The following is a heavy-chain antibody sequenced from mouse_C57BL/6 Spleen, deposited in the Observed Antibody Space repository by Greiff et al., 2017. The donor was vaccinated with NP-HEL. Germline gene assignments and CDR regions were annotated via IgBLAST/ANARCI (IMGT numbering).Heavy chain of an antibody. V-gene: IGHV3-6*01. CDR3: ARDEDWDFDY. CDR1: GYSITSGYY. CDR2: ISYDGSN. D-gene: IGHD4-1*01. Sequence: EVKLKESGPGLVKPSQSLSLTCSVTGYSITSGYYWNWIRQFPGNKLEWMGYISYDGSNNYNPSLKNRISITRDTSKNQFFLKLNSVTTEDTATYYCARDEDWDFDYWGQGTTLTVSS. J-gene: IGHJ2*01.